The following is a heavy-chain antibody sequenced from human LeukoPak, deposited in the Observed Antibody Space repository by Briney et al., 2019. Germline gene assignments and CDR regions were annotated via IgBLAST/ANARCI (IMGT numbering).Heavy chain of an antibody. Sequence: GGSLRLSCKVSGFIVSSNSWSWVRQAPGKGLEWVSFISSGGNTDHSDSVKGRFTISRDNSKNPLYLQMNSLRAEDTAIYYCARRAGEYSHPYDYWGQGTLVTVSS. CDR3: ARRAGEYSHPYDY. D-gene: IGHD2-15*01. CDR1: GFIVSSNS. CDR2: ISSGGNT. V-gene: IGHV3-53*01. J-gene: IGHJ4*02.